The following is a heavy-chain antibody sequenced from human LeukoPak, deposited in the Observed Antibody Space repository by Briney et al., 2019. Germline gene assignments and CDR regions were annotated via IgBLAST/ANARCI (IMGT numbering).Heavy chain of an antibody. J-gene: IGHJ4*02. Sequence: PSETLSLTCTVSGGSIGSSSYYWGWIRQPPGKGLEWIGSIYYSGSTYYNPSLKSRVTISVDTSKNQFSLKLSSVTAADTAVYYCARVSPNTVTTLQYFDYWGQGTLVTVSS. CDR1: GGSIGSSSYY. CDR3: ARVSPNTVTTLQYFDY. D-gene: IGHD4-17*01. V-gene: IGHV4-39*07. CDR2: IYYSGST.